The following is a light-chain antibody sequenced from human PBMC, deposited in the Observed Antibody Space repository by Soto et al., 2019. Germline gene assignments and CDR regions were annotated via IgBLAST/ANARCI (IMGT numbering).Light chain of an antibody. Sequence: EIVLTQSPATLSLSPGERATLSCRASQSVSSYLAWYQQKPGQAPRLLIYDASNRAPGIPARFSGSGSGTDVTLTISSLEPEDFAVYYWQQRSNWPPLFTFGPGTKVDIK. CDR1: QSVSSY. CDR3: QQRSNWPPLFT. J-gene: IGKJ3*01. V-gene: IGKV3-11*01. CDR2: DAS.